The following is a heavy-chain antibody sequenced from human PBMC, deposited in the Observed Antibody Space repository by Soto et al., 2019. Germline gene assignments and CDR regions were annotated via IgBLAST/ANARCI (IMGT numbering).Heavy chain of an antibody. CDR1: GGSFSGYY. D-gene: IGHD6-6*01. Sequence: PSETLSLTCAVYGGSFSGYYWSWIRQPPGKGLEWIGEINHSGSTNYNPSLKSRVTISVYTSKNQFSLKLSSVTAADTAVYYCARVVAARPNYYYYGMDVWGQGTTVTVSS. CDR3: ARVVAARPNYYYYGMDV. CDR2: INHSGST. V-gene: IGHV4-34*01. J-gene: IGHJ6*02.